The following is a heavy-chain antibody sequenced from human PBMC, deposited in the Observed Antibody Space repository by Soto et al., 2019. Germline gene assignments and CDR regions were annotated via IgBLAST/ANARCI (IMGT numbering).Heavy chain of an antibody. CDR2: IYYSGST. J-gene: IGHJ4*02. CDR3: ARSDGRY. Sequence: SETLSLTCTVSGGSISSYYWSWIRQPPGKGLEWIGYIYYSGSTNYNPSPKSRVTISVDTSKNQFSLKLSSVTAEETAVYYCARSDGRYWGQGTLVTVSS. V-gene: IGHV4-59*01. CDR1: GGSISSYY.